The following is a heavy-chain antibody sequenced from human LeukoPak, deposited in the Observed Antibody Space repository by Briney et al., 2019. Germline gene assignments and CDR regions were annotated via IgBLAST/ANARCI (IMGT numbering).Heavy chain of an antibody. J-gene: IGHJ3*02. Sequence: GGSLRLSCAASGFTFSSYSMNWVRQAPGKVLEWVSSISSSSSYIYYADSVKGRFTISRDNAKNSLYLQMNSLRGEDTAVYYCALQELSLYINDAFDIWGQGTMVTVSS. CDR2: ISSSSSYI. CDR1: GFTFSSYS. CDR3: ALQELSLYINDAFDI. D-gene: IGHD3-16*02. V-gene: IGHV3-21*01.